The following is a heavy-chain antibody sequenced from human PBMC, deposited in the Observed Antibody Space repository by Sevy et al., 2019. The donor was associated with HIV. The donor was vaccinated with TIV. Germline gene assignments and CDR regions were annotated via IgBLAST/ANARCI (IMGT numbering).Heavy chain of an antibody. V-gene: IGHV3-33*01. Sequence: GSLRLSCAASGFTFSSYGMHWVRQAPGKGLEWVALIWYDGTNKYYADSVKGRFTISRDNSKNTLYLQMNSLRAEDTAAYYSASGAYYYASRSQNFDYWGPGTLVTVSS. CDR1: GFTFSSYG. CDR2: IWYDGTNK. CDR3: ASGAYYYASRSQNFDY. J-gene: IGHJ4*02. D-gene: IGHD3-10*01.